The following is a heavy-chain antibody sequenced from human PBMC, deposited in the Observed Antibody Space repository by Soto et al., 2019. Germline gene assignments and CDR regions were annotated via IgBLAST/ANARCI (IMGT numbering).Heavy chain of an antibody. V-gene: IGHV4-30-4*01. Sequence: QVLVQESGPGLVTPSQTLTLSCTVSGGSVDSGNHYWNWIRQPPGKGLEWIGYIDDGESTYYNPSLKSRATISVDTSQSRFALRLSSVTAADTAVYYCASGMGSAMTTRIFDHWGQGTLVTVSS. J-gene: IGHJ4*02. D-gene: IGHD4-17*01. CDR3: ASGMGSAMTTRIFDH. CDR2: IDDGEST. CDR1: GGSVDSGNHY.